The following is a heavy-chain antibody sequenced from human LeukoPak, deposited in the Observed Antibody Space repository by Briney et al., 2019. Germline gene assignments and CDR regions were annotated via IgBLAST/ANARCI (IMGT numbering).Heavy chain of an antibody. J-gene: IGHJ3*02. CDR1: GFTFRTYS. Sequence: PGGSLRLSCAASGFTFRTYSMNWVRQAPGKGLEWVSYISSSSNPIYYADSVKGRFTISRDNAKNSLYLQMNSLRDEDTAVYYCAREPRESCAAFDIRGQGAMVTVSS. CDR3: AREPRESCAAFDI. CDR2: ISSSSNPI. V-gene: IGHV3-48*02.